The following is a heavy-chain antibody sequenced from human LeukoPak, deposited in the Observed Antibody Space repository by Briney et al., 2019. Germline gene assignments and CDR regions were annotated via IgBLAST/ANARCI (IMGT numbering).Heavy chain of an antibody. D-gene: IGHD4-17*01. V-gene: IGHV1-8*01. CDR2: MNPNSGNT. J-gene: IGHJ4*02. Sequence: GASVKVSCKASGYTSTSYDINWVRQATGQGLEWMGWMNPNSGNTGYAQKFQGRVTMTRNTSISTAYMELSSLRSEDTAVYYCARERGETVTRRYYFDYWGQGTLVTVSS. CDR1: GYTSTSYD. CDR3: ARERGETVTRRYYFDY.